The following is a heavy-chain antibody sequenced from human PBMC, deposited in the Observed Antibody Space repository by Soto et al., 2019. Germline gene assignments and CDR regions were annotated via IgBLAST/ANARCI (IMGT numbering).Heavy chain of an antibody. CDR3: ARGGRVLITMVRGVTLGWFDP. Sequence: ASETLSLTCAVYGGSFSGYYWTWIRQPPGTGLEWIGEINHRGSTNYNPSLKSRVTISVDTSKNQFSLKLSSVTAADTAVYYCARGGRVLITMVRGVTLGWFDPWGQGTLVTVS. CDR2: INHRGST. J-gene: IGHJ5*02. CDR1: GGSFSGYY. V-gene: IGHV4-34*01. D-gene: IGHD3-10*01.